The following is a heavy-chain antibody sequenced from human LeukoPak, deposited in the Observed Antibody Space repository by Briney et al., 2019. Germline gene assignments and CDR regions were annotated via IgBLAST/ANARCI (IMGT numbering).Heavy chain of an antibody. CDR2: IYYSGST. D-gene: IGHD6-13*01. CDR1: GCSISSYY. CDR3: AAAGPGWLIFDY. J-gene: IGHJ4*02. Sequence: SETLSLTCTVSGCSISSYYWSWIRQPPGKGLEWIGYIYYSGSTNYNPSLKSRVTISVDTSKNQFSLKLSSVTAADTAVYYCAAAGPGWLIFDYWGQGTLVTVSS. V-gene: IGHV4-59*01.